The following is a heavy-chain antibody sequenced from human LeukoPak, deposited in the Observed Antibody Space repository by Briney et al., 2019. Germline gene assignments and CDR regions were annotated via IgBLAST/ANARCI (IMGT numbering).Heavy chain of an antibody. J-gene: IGHJ4*02. CDR1: GFTFSSYG. V-gene: IGHV3-30*18. CDR2: ISYDGGNK. CDR3: AKAFHIVGATVLDY. Sequence: TGGSLRLSCAASGFTFSSYGMHWVRQAPGKGLEWVAVISYDGGNKYYADSVKGRFTISRDNSKNTLYLQMNSLRAEDTAVYYCAKAFHIVGATVLDYWGQGTLVTVSP. D-gene: IGHD1-26*01.